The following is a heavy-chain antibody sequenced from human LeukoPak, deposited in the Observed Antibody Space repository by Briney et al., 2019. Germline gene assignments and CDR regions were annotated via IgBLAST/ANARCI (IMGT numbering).Heavy chain of an antibody. CDR2: IYYRGGT. CDR3: AGRLWRRDGYNLSAFDI. CDR1: GGSINNYY. D-gene: IGHD5-24*01. V-gene: IGHV4-59*01. Sequence: SETLSLTCTVSGGSINNYYWSWIRQPPGKGLEWIGYIYYRGGTNYNPSLKSRVTFSVDTSKNQFSLKLNSVTAADTAVYYCAGRLWRRDGYNLSAFDIWGQGTMVTVSS. J-gene: IGHJ3*02.